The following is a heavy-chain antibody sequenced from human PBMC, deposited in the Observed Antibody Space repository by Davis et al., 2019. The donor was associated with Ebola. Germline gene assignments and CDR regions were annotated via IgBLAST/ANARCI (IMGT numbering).Heavy chain of an antibody. J-gene: IGHJ4*02. Sequence: MPSETLSLTCTVSGDSISRQSYFWAWIRQSPGKGLEWIGSIYYSGSTYYNPSLKSRVTISVDTSKNQFSLKLSSVTAADTAVYYCARLIVGANFDYWGQGTLVTVSS. D-gene: IGHD1-26*01. CDR3: ARLIVGANFDY. V-gene: IGHV4-39*01. CDR1: GDSISRQSYF. CDR2: IYYSGST.